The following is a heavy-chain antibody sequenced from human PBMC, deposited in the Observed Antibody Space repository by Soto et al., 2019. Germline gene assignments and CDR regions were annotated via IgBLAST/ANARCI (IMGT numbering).Heavy chain of an antibody. V-gene: IGHV4-30-2*01. Sequence: SETLSLTCTVSNGSVSSGTYSWSWVRQPPGKCLEWIGYIYYSGTTSYTPSLKSRLTMSMDRANDHFSLNLTSVTAADTAVYFCARGHYYYGMDVWGQGITVTVSS. CDR3: ARGHYYYGMDV. CDR1: NGSVSSGTYS. J-gene: IGHJ6*02. CDR2: IYYSGTT.